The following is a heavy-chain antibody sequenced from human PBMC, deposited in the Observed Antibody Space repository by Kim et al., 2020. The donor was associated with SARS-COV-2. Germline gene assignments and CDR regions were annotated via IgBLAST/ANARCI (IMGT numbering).Heavy chain of an antibody. D-gene: IGHD4-4*01. CDR2: IYYSGST. CDR3: ASTISTVTTGYFDY. J-gene: IGHJ4*02. V-gene: IGHV4-39*07. Sequence: SETLSLTCTVSGGSISSSSYYWGWIRQPPGKGLEWIGSIYYSGSTYYNPSLKSRVTISVDTSKNQFSLKLSSVTAADTAVYYCASTISTVTTGYFDYWGQGTLVTVSS. CDR1: GGSISSSSYY.